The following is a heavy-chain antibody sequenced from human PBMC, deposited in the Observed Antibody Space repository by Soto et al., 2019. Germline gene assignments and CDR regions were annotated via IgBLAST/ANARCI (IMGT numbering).Heavy chain of an antibody. D-gene: IGHD6-19*01. CDR3: ARVAVAGTRFDY. CDR1: GGSFSGYY. V-gene: IGHV4-34*01. Sequence: SETLSLTCAVYGGSFSGYYWSWIRQPPGKGLEWIGEINHSGSTNYNPSLKSRVTISVDKSKNQFPLKLSSVTAADTAVYYCARVAVAGTRFDYWGQGTLVTVSS. J-gene: IGHJ4*02. CDR2: INHSGST.